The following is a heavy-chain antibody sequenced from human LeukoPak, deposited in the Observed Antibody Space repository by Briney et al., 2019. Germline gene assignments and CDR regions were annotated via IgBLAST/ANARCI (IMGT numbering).Heavy chain of an antibody. CDR2: IYTSGST. CDR1: GGSISSYY. V-gene: IGHV4-4*07. D-gene: IGHD3-10*01. Sequence: SETLSLTCTVSGGSISSYYWSWIRQPAGKGLEWIGRIYTSGSTNYNPSLKSRVTMSVDTSKNQFSLKLSSVTAADTAVYYCARGPMITMVRGVTHYYYYMDVWGKGTTVTISS. CDR3: ARGPMITMVRGVTHYYYYMDV. J-gene: IGHJ6*03.